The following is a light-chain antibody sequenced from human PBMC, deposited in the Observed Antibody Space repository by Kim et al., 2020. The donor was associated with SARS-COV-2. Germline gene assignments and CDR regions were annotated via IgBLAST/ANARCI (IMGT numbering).Light chain of an antibody. V-gene: IGLV6-57*04. CDR3: QSYDSTNHVI. Sequence: NFMLTQPHSVSESPGKTVTISCTRSSGSIASNYVQWFQQRPGGAPTALILEDDQRPSGVPDRFSGSIDSSSNSASLTISGLKTEDEADYYCQSYDSTNHVIFGGGTQLTVL. J-gene: IGLJ2*01. CDR1: SGSIASNY. CDR2: EDD.